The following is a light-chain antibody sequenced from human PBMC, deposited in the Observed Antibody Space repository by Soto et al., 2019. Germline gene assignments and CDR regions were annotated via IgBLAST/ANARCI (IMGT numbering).Light chain of an antibody. CDR1: SSNIGSNY. CDR2: RDN. J-gene: IGLJ1*01. V-gene: IGLV1-47*01. Sequence: LTQPPSASGTPGQRVTISFSGSSSNIGSNYVYWYQQPPGTAPKLLIYRDNQRPSGVPDRFSGSKSGTSASLAISGLRSEDEADYYCAAWDDSLGYVFGTGTKVTVL. CDR3: AAWDDSLGYV.